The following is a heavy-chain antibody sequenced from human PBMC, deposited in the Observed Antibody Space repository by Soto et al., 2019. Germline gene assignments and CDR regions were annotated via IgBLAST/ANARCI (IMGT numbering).Heavy chain of an antibody. Sequence: GGSLRLSCAASGFSSSSYWMNWVRQAPGKGLQWVANIKQDGSEKYYVDSVKGRFTISRDNVKNSLYLQMNSLRVEDTAVYYYARDGRYYYDSSGHFDYWGQGTLVTVSS. CDR3: ARDGRYYYDSSGHFDY. V-gene: IGHV3-7*05. CDR1: GFSSSSYW. J-gene: IGHJ4*02. CDR2: IKQDGSEK. D-gene: IGHD3-22*01.